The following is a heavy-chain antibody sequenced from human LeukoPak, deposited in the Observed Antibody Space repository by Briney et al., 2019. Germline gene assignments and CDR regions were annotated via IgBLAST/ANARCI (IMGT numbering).Heavy chain of an antibody. CDR3: ARDGDTAMVSFYDI. CDR2: IIPMFGTP. V-gene: IGHV1-69*13. J-gene: IGHJ3*02. D-gene: IGHD5-18*01. Sequence: SVKVSCKASGYTFTNYDLNWVRQATGQGLEWMGGIIPMFGTPNYAQKFQGRVTITADESTNTAYMELSSLTYEDTAMYYCARDGDTAMVSFYDIWGQGTKVTVSS. CDR1: GYTFTNYD.